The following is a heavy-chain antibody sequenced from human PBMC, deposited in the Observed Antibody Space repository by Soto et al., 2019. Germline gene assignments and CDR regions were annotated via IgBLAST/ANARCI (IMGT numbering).Heavy chain of an antibody. D-gene: IGHD6-6*01. CDR2: MNPNSGNT. CDR1: GYTFTSYD. J-gene: IGHJ6*02. Sequence: ASVKVSCKASGYTFTSYDINWVRQATGQGLEWMGWMNPNSGNTGYAQKFQGRVTMTRNTSISTAYMELSSLRSEDTAVYYCARFWQLVSYYNDGMDVWGQGTTVTVSS. V-gene: IGHV1-8*01. CDR3: ARFWQLVSYYNDGMDV.